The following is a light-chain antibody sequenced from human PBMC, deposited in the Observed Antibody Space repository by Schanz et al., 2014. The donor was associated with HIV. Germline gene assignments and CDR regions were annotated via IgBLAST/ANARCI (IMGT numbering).Light chain of an antibody. Sequence: QSVLTQPPSASGTPGQSVTISCSGSSSNIGSNAVHWYQQLPGTAPKLLIYINNQRPSGVPDRFSGSKSGTSASLAISGLRSEDEADYHCAAWDDSLNGWVFGGGTKLTVL. V-gene: IGLV1-44*01. J-gene: IGLJ3*02. CDR3: AAWDDSLNGWV. CDR1: SSNIGSNA. CDR2: INN.